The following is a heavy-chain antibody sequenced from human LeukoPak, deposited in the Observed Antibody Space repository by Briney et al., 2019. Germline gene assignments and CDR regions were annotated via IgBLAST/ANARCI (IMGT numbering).Heavy chain of an antibody. D-gene: IGHD3-22*01. Sequence: SETLSLTCTVSGGSISSYYWSWIRQPAGKGLEWIGRIYTSGSTNYNPSLKSRVTISIDKSKNQFPLKLSSVTAADTAVYYCARDKGTMIDLWGQGTLVTVSS. J-gene: IGHJ5*02. V-gene: IGHV4-4*07. CDR2: IYTSGST. CDR3: ARDKGTMIDL. CDR1: GGSISSYY.